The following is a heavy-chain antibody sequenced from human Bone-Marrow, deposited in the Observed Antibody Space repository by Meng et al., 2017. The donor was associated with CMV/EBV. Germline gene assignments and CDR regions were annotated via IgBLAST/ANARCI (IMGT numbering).Heavy chain of an antibody. CDR3: ARRSCSSTSCYVDY. CDR1: GYSFTSYW. V-gene: IGHV5-51*01. J-gene: IGHJ4*02. D-gene: IGHD2-2*01. Sequence: GGSLRLSCKGSGYSFTSYWIGWVRQMPGKGLEWMGITYPGDSDTRYSPSFQGQVTISADKSISTAYLQWSSLKASDTAMYYCARRSCSSTSCYVDYWGQGTLVTVSS. CDR2: TYPGDSDT.